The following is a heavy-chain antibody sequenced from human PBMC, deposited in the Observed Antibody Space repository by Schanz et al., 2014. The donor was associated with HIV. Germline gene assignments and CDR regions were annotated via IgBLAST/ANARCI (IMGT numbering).Heavy chain of an antibody. CDR3: TREGNYYGGSVPGH. CDR2: IWNDGTSK. V-gene: IGHV3-33*01. CDR1: GFTFSNYA. D-gene: IGHD2-21*01. J-gene: IGHJ4*02. Sequence: QVHLVESGGGVVQPGTSLRLSCAASGFTFSNYAIHWVRQAPGKGLEGVTLIWNDGTSKYYADSVKGRFTISRDASKNALYLHMPTLRAEDTATYYCTREGNYYGGSVPGHWGQGALVSVSS.